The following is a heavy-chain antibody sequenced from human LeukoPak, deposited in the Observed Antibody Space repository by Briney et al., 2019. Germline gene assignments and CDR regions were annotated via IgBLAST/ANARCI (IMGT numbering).Heavy chain of an antibody. J-gene: IGHJ4*02. CDR2: INPNTGAT. CDR3: ARDYYGSGSYSSDY. V-gene: IGHV1-2*02. D-gene: IGHD3-10*01. Sequence: ASVKVSCKASGYTFTGYDIHWVRQAPGQGLQWMAWINPNTGATNYAQEFQGRVTMTRDTSIGTAHMELSRLRSDDTAVYYCARDYYGSGSYSSDYWGQGTLVTVSS. CDR1: GYTFTGYD.